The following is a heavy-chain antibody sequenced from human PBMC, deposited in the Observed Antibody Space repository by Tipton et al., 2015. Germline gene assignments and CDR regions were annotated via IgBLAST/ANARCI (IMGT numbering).Heavy chain of an antibody. Sequence: VQLVQSGAEVKKPGESLRISCKASGYPFRNYWIAWVRQLPGKGPELMGIIYPGDSDTRYTPSFEGQVTISADKSISTAYLQWSSLKASDTAMYYCARLEGSGWYLDYWGQGTLVTVSS. D-gene: IGHD6-19*01. J-gene: IGHJ4*02. CDR3: ARLEGSGWYLDY. CDR2: IYPGDSDT. V-gene: IGHV5-51*01. CDR1: GYPFRNYW.